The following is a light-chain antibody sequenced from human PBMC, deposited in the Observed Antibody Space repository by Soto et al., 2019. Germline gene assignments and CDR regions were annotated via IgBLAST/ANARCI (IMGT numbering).Light chain of an antibody. CDR2: GVS. Sequence: QSALTQPASVSGSPGQSITMSCTGSSSDFGDDKYVTWYQQQPGKGPNLLIYGVSKRPSGVPGRFSGSKSGTSASLAISGLQSEDEGDYYCSAWDNSLNGYVFGPGTKVTVL. CDR3: SAWDNSLNGYV. V-gene: IGLV2-14*01. CDR1: SSDFGDDKY. J-gene: IGLJ1*01.